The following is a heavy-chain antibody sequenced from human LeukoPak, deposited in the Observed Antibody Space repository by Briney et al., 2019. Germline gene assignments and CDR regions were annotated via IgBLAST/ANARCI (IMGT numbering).Heavy chain of an antibody. Sequence: ASVKVSCKVSGYTLTELSMHWVRPAPGKGLEWMGGFDPEDGETIYAQKFQGRVTMTEDTSTDTAYMELSSLRSEDTAVYYCATYYYGSGSYHPYYFDYWGKGTLVTVSS. CDR1: GYTLTELS. CDR3: ATYYYGSGSYHPYYFDY. D-gene: IGHD3-10*01. V-gene: IGHV1-24*01. J-gene: IGHJ4*02. CDR2: FDPEDGET.